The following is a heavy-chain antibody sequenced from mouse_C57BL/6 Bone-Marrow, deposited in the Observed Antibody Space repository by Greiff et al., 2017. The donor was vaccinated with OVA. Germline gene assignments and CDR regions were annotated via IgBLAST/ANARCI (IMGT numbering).Heavy chain of an antibody. Sequence: EVNLVESGGGLVQSGRSLRLSCATSGFTFSDFYMEWVRQAPGKGLEWIAASRNKANDYTTEYSASVKGRFIVSRDTSQSILYLQMNALRAEDTAIYYCARDADAMDYWGQGTSVTVSS. CDR2: SRNKANDYTT. V-gene: IGHV7-1*01. J-gene: IGHJ4*01. CDR3: ARDADAMDY. CDR1: GFTFSDFY.